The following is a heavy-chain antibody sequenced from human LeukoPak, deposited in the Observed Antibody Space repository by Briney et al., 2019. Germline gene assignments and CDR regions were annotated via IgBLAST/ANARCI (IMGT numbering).Heavy chain of an antibody. CDR1: GFTFSTFG. J-gene: IGHJ4*02. V-gene: IGHV3-30*18. D-gene: IGHD4/OR15-4a*01. Sequence: GGSLWLSCAASGFTFSTFGMHWVRQARDEGLEWVAVISPDGGLQYCADSVMSRFTVSRDNSQNTLYLQMNSLRPEDTAVYYCAKEVRDYAGFEFWGRARQLSVSS. CDR2: ISPDGGLQ. CDR3: AKEVRDYAGFEF.